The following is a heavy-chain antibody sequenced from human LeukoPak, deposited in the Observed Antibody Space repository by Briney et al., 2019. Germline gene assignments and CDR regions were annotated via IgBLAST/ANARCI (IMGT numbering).Heavy chain of an antibody. CDR1: GFTFSRYW. Sequence: GGSLRLSCAASGFTFSRYWMHWVHQAPGKGLVWVSRINSDAGSTNYADSVKGRFTISRDNAKNTLYLQMNSLRAEDTAVYYCARDYYTSGSPNDYWGQGTLVTVSS. CDR2: INSDAGST. V-gene: IGHV3-74*01. D-gene: IGHD3-10*01. CDR3: ARDYYTSGSPNDY. J-gene: IGHJ4*02.